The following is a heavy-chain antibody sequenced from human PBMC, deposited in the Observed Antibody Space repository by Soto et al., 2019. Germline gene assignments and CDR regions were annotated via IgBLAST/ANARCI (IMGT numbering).Heavy chain of an antibody. D-gene: IGHD6-19*01. CDR2: IYYNGRT. Sequence: QLQLQESGPGLVKPSETLSLTCNVSGGSISSSSYYWRWIRQPPGEGLEWIGSIYYNGRTNYNPSFQRRVTISQDTSKNQFSLKMSSVTAADTAVYYCARQEGYMSGCQGYWGQGTLVTVSS. J-gene: IGHJ4*02. V-gene: IGHV4-39*01. CDR1: GGSISSSSYY. CDR3: ARQEGYMSGCQGY.